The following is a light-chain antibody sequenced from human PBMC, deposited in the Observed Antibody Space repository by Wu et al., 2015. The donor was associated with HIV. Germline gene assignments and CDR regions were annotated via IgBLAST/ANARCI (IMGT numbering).Light chain of an antibody. CDR2: DAS. CDR1: QGISSA. J-gene: IGKJ3*01. Sequence: AIQLTQSPSSLSASVGDRVTITCRPSQGISSALAWYQQKPGKGPKFLIYDASSLESGVPSRFSGSGSGTDFTLTISSLQPEDFATYYCQQFNSYPFTFGPGTKVDIK. V-gene: IGKV1-13*02. CDR3: QQFNSYPFT.